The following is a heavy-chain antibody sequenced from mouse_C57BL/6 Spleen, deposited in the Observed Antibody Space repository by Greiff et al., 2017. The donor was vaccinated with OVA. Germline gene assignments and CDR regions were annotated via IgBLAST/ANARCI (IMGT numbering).Heavy chain of an antibody. CDR2: IYPRSGNT. CDR3: AREGNLRGFDV. CDR1: GYTFTSYG. Sequence: VMLVESGAELARPGASVKLSCKASGYTFTSYGISWVKQRTGQGLEWIGEIYPRSGNTYYNEKFKGKATLTADKSSSTAYMELRSLTSEDSAVYFCAREGNLRGFDVWGTGTTVTVSS. J-gene: IGHJ1*03. D-gene: IGHD2-12*01. V-gene: IGHV1-81*01.